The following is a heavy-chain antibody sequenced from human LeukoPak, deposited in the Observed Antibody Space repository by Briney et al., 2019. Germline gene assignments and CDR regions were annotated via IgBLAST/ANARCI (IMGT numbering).Heavy chain of an antibody. J-gene: IGHJ4*02. CDR2: ISWNSGSI. CDR3: AKDMASGVVAVAGMSLGEIDY. Sequence: GGSLRLSCAASGFTFDDYAMHWVRQAPGKGLEWVSGISWNSGSIGYADSVKGRFTISRDNAKNSLYLQMNSLRAEDTALYYCAKDMASGVVAVAGMSLGEIDYWGQGTLVTVSS. D-gene: IGHD6-19*01. CDR1: GFTFDDYA. V-gene: IGHV3-9*01.